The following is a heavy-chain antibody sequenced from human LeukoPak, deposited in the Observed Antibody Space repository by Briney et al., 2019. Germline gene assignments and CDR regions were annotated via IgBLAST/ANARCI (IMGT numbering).Heavy chain of an antibody. CDR2: IWYDGSNK. V-gene: IGHV3-30*02. D-gene: IGHD5-18*01. CDR1: GFTFSSYG. CDR3: AKDVDTVMDWANDAFDV. Sequence: GGSLRLSCAASGFTFSSYGMHWVRQAPGKGLEWVAVIWYDGSNKYYADSVKGRFTISRDNSKNTLYLQMDSLRVEDTAMYYCAKDVDTVMDWANDAFDVWGQGTMVIVSS. J-gene: IGHJ3*01.